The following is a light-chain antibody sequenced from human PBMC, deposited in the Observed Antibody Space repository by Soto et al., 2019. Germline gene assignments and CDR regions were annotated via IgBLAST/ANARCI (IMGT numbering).Light chain of an antibody. V-gene: IGKV3-11*01. J-gene: IGKJ5*01. CDR3: QQRSNWPPIT. CDR1: QSAISN. CDR2: DAS. Sequence: EIVMTQSPATLSVSPGERLTLSCRASQSAISNLAWYQQKPGQTPRLLIYDASTRATDIPARFSGSGSGTDFTLTISSLEPEDFAVYYCQQRSNWPPITFGQGTRLEI.